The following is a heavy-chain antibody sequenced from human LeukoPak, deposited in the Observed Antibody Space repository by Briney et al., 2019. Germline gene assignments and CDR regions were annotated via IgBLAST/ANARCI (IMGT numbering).Heavy chain of an antibody. V-gene: IGHV3-11*01. Sequence: PGGSLRLSCAASGFTFSHYYMSWIRQAPGKGLEWVSYISSSGSTIYYADSVKGRFTISRDNSKNSLYLQMNSLRAEDTALYYCAKDINYGSGRGYFDYWGQGTLVTVSS. J-gene: IGHJ4*02. CDR3: AKDINYGSGRGYFDY. CDR2: ISSSGSTI. CDR1: GFTFSHYY. D-gene: IGHD3-10*01.